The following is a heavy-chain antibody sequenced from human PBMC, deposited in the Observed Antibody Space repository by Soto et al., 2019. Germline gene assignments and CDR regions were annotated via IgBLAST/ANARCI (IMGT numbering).Heavy chain of an antibody. CDR1: GGTFSSYA. Sequence: QVQLVQSGAEVKKPGSSVKVSCKASGGTFSSYAISWVRQAPGQGLEWMGGIIPISGTAHYAQKFKGRVPTTEDESTSTASMVLSRLRSQDAAVYYCARSQGSSASIEIYNYYYYGMDVWGQGTTVSVSS. CDR2: IIPISGTA. J-gene: IGHJ6*02. D-gene: IGHD2-2*01. V-gene: IGHV1-69*01. CDR3: ARSQGSSASIEIYNYYYYGMDV.